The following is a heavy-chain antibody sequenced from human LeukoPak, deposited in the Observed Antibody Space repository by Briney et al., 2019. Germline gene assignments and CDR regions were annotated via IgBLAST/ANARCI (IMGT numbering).Heavy chain of an antibody. CDR2: IIPILGIA. CDR1: GGTFSSYA. J-gene: IGHJ6*02. CDR3: ARGGVWFGESYYYYYGMDV. V-gene: IGHV1-69*04. D-gene: IGHD3-10*01. Sequence: GASVKVPCKASGGTFSSYAISWVRQAPGHGLEWRGRIIPILGIANYAQKFQGRVTITADKSTSTAYIELSSLRSEDTTVYYCARGGVWFGESYYYYYGMDVWGQGTTVTVSS.